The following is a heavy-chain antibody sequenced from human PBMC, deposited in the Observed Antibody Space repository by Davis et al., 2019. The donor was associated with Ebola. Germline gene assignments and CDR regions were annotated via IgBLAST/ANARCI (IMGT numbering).Heavy chain of an antibody. V-gene: IGHV3-33*01. Sequence: PGGSLRLSCAASGFTFSSYGMHWVRQAPGKGLEWVTVIWYDGSNKYYADSVKGRFTISRDKSKNTLYLQMNSLRAEDTAVYYCARINSYGDFDYWGQGTLVTVSS. D-gene: IGHD5-18*01. CDR3: ARINSYGDFDY. J-gene: IGHJ4*02. CDR1: GFTFSSYG. CDR2: IWYDGSNK.